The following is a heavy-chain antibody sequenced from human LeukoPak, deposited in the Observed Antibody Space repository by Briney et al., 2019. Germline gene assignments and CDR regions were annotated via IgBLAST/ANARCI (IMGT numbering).Heavy chain of an antibody. D-gene: IGHD4-17*01. Sequence: GGSLRLSCAASGFTFSSYSMNWVRQAPGKGLEWVSYISSSSSTIYYADSVKGRFTISRDNAKNSLYLQMNSLRAEDTAVYYCAKDAGQYGDYVDYWGQGTLVTVSS. CDR3: AKDAGQYGDYVDY. J-gene: IGHJ4*02. CDR1: GFTFSSYS. CDR2: ISSSSSTI. V-gene: IGHV3-48*04.